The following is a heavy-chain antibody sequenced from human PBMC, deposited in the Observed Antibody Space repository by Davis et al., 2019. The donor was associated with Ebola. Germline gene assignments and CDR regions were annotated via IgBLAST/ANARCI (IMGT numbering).Heavy chain of an antibody. V-gene: IGHV4-39*01. Sequence: PSETLSLTCTVSGGSISSSSYYWGWIRQPPGKGLEWIGSIYYSGSTYYNPSLKSRVTISVDTSKNQFSLKLSSVTAADTAVYYCARRFRMAEFDYWGQGTLVTVSS. CDR2: IYYSGST. D-gene: IGHD5-24*01. CDR3: ARRFRMAEFDY. J-gene: IGHJ4*02. CDR1: GGSISSSSYY.